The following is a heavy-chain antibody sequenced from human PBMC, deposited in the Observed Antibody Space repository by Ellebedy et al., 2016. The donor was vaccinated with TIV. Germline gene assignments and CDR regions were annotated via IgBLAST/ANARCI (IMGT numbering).Heavy chain of an antibody. J-gene: IGHJ6*02. CDR1: GFTFSSYW. Sequence: GESLKISCAASGFTFSSYWMHWVRQAPGKGLVWVSRINSDGSSTSYADSVKGRFTISRDNSKNTMYLQMNSLRAEDMAMYYCARGTVPVGLSCMDVWGQGTTVTVSS. CDR2: INSDGSST. V-gene: IGHV3-74*01. D-gene: IGHD3-10*01. CDR3: ARGTVPVGLSCMDV.